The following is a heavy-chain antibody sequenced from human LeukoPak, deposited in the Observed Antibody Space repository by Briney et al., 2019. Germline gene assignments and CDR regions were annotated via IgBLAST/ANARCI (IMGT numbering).Heavy chain of an antibody. J-gene: IGHJ3*02. V-gene: IGHV3-30*18. CDR1: GFTFSNHA. Sequence: GGSLRLSCAVSGFTFSNHAMHWVRQAPGKGPEWVAVIAHDSSRQYYGDSVRGRFTISRDDSKNTLYLQTNSLRAEDTAVYYCAKGARGRESSGYIRDAFDIWGQGTMVTVSS. CDR2: IAHDSSRQ. CDR3: AKGARGRESSGYIRDAFDI. D-gene: IGHD3-22*01.